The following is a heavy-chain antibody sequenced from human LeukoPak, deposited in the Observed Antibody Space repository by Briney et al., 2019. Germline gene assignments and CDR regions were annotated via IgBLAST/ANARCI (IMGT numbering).Heavy chain of an antibody. CDR1: GDTFTSYD. Sequence: SVKVSCKASGDTFTSYDISWVRQAPGQGLEWMGRINPIFGRANYAQKFQGRVTMTRDESTSTAYMELSSLRSEDTAVYYCARDRDYGGNSGPRVYFQHWGQGTLVTVSS. J-gene: IGHJ1*01. V-gene: IGHV1-69*05. D-gene: IGHD4-23*01. CDR2: INPIFGRA. CDR3: ARDRDYGGNSGPRVYFQH.